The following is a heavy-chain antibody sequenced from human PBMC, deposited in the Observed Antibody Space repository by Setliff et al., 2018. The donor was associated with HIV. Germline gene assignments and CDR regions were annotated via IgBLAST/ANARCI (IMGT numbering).Heavy chain of an antibody. V-gene: IGHV5-51*01. CDR3: ARRGIALPPHAFDI. CDR1: GYNFNTDW. Sequence: PGESLKISCKGPGYNFNTDWIAWVRQMPGKGLEWMGIIYPGDSDTRYSPSFQGQVTISADKSISTAYLQWSSLEASDTAMYYCARRGIALPPHAFDIWGQGTMVTVSS. D-gene: IGHD6-13*01. J-gene: IGHJ3*02. CDR2: IYPGDSDT.